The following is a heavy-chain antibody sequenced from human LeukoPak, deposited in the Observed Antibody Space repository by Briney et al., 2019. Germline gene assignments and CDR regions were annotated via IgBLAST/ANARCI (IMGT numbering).Heavy chain of an antibody. CDR3: ARDRVKYYGSTLVVGWFDP. J-gene: IGHJ5*02. D-gene: IGHD3-10*01. Sequence: GASVKVFCKASGYTFTSYAMHWVRQAPGQRLEWMGWINAGNGNTKYSQKFQGRVTITRDTSASTAYMELSSLRSEDTAVYYCARDRVKYYGSTLVVGWFDPWGQGTLVTVSS. V-gene: IGHV1-3*01. CDR1: GYTFTSYA. CDR2: INAGNGNT.